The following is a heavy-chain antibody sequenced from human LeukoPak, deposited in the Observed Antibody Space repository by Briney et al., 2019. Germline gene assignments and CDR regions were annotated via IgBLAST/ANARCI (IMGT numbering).Heavy chain of an antibody. Sequence: ASVKVSCKASGYTFAGYYIHWVRQAPGQGLEWMGWINPNSGGTNYAQKFPGRVTMTRDTSISTAYMELSRLRSDDTAVYYCARDPSITGTTLSPYLHYMDVWGKGTTVTVSS. V-gene: IGHV1-2*02. D-gene: IGHD1-7*01. CDR3: ARDPSITGTTLSPYLHYMDV. CDR2: INPNSGGT. CDR1: GYTFAGYY. J-gene: IGHJ6*03.